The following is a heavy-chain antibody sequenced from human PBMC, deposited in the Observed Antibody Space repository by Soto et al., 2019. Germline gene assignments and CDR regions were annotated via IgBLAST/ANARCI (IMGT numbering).Heavy chain of an antibody. CDR3: ASTTGTDYYDSSGFFY. J-gene: IGHJ4*02. CDR1: GFTFSSYA. Sequence: GSLRLSCAASGFTFSSYAMSWVRQAPGKGLEWVSAISGGGGSTYYADSVKGRFTISRDNSKNTLYLQMNSLRAEDAAVYYCASTTGTDYYDSSGFFYWGRGTLVTVSS. CDR2: ISGGGGST. D-gene: IGHD3-22*01. V-gene: IGHV3-23*01.